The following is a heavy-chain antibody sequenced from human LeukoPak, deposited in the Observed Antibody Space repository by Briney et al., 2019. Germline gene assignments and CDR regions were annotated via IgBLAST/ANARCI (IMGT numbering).Heavy chain of an antibody. CDR3: ARAGRLWGSCRPNWYFDL. V-gene: IGHV4-59*01. J-gene: IGHJ2*01. D-gene: IGHD3-16*02. Sequence: SETLSLTCTVSGGSISSYYWSWIRRPPGKGLEWIGYIYYSGSTDYNPFLKSRVTISVDTSKNQFSLKLTSVTAADTAVYYCARAGRLWGSCRPNWYFDLWGRGTLLTVSS. CDR2: IYYSGST. CDR1: GGSISSYY.